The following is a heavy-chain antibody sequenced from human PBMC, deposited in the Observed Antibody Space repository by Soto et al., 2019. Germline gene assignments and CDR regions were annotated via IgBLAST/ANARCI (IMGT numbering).Heavy chain of an antibody. V-gene: IGHV1-69*06. J-gene: IGHJ4*02. Sequence: QVQLVQSGAEVKKPGSSVKVSCKASGGTFSSYAISWVRQAPGQGLEWMGGIIPIFGTANYAQKFQGRVTITADKSTSTAYMELSSLRSEDTAVYYCARANCSGGSCYYSYFDYWGQGTLVTVSS. CDR2: IIPIFGTA. CDR1: GGTFSSYA. CDR3: ARANCSGGSCYYSYFDY. D-gene: IGHD2-15*01.